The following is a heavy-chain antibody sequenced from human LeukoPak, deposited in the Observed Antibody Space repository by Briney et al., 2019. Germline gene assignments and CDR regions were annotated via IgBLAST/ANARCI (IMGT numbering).Heavy chain of an antibody. D-gene: IGHD3-22*01. V-gene: IGHV1-18*01. Sequence: ASVKVSCKASGYTFTSYGISWVRQAPGQGLEWMGWFSAYNGNTNYAQKLQGRVTMTTDTSTSTAYMELRSLRSDDTAVYYCARDQEVVGAYYYYGMDVWGQGTTVTVSS. J-gene: IGHJ6*02. CDR2: FSAYNGNT. CDR1: GYTFTSYG. CDR3: ARDQEVVGAYYYYGMDV.